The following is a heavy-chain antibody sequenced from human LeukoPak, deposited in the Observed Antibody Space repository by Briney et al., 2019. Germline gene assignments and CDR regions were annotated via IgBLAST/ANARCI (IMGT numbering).Heavy chain of an antibody. V-gene: IGHV4-39*07. Sequence: SETLSLTCTVSGDSIRSSNYFWGWVRQPPGKGLEWIANIYFSGSSYYYPSLKSRVTISVDASKNQFSLKLTSVTAADTAMYYCARGQRGLPFWGQGTLVTVSS. J-gene: IGHJ4*02. CDR3: ARGQRGLPF. D-gene: IGHD3/OR15-3a*01. CDR2: IYFSGSS. CDR1: GDSIRSSNYF.